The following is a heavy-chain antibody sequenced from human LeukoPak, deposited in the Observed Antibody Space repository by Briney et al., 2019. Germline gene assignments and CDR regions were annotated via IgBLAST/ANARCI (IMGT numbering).Heavy chain of an antibody. J-gene: IGHJ5*02. Sequence: GGSLRLSCAASGFTFSDYYMSWIRQAPGKGLEWISYISSGGSTIYYADSVRGQFTISRDNAKKSLYLQMNSLRAEDTAVYYCARVQKGIAAAGTGGGWFEPWGQGTLVTVSS. CDR2: ISSGGSTI. D-gene: IGHD6-13*01. V-gene: IGHV3-11*01. CDR3: ARVQKGIAAAGTGGGWFEP. CDR1: GFTFSDYY.